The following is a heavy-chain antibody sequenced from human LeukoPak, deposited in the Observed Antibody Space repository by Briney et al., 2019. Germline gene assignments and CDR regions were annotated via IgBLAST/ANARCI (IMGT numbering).Heavy chain of an antibody. CDR3: ARDGGSSGWAYYMDV. Sequence: QPGGSLRLSCAASGFTVSSNYMSWVRQAPGKGLEWVSVIYSGGSTYYADSVKGRFTISRDNAKNSLYLQMNSLRAEDTAVYYCARDGGSSGWAYYMDVWGKGTTVTVSS. CDR1: GFTVSSNY. D-gene: IGHD6-19*01. CDR2: IYSGGST. V-gene: IGHV3-66*01. J-gene: IGHJ6*03.